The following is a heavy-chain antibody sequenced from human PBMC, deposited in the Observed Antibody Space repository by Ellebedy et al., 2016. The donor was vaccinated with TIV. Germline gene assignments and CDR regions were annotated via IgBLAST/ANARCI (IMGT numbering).Heavy chain of an antibody. V-gene: IGHV1-18*01. CDR3: ARGPGHPLMLDS. D-gene: IGHD1-14*01. CDR2: ISAYNGDT. J-gene: IGHJ4*02. CDR1: GFTFRSYG. Sequence: AASVTVSCKASGFTFRSYGFHWVRQAPGQGLEWMGWISAYNGDTKYAENFQGRVTLTTDTSTGTAYMELMNLRSDDTAVFYCARGPGHPLMLDSWGQGTPVTVSS.